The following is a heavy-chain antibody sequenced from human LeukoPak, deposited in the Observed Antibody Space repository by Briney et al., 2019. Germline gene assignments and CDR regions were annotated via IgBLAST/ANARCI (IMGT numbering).Heavy chain of an antibody. CDR2: ISPSGGST. CDR3: ARGDYSSGWYLDYYYYYMDV. CDR1: GYTFTSNY. D-gene: IGHD6-19*01. J-gene: IGHJ6*03. V-gene: IGHV1-46*01. Sequence: ASVKVSCKAFGYTFTSNYMHWVRQAPGQGPEWMGVISPSGGSTTYAQKFQGRVTMTRDTSISTAYMELSSLRSEDTAVYYCARGDYSSGWYLDYYYYYMDVWGKGTTVTISS.